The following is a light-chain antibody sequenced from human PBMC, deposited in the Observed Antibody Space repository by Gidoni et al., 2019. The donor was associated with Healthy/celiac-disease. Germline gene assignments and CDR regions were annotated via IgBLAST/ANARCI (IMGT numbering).Light chain of an antibody. Sequence: DIVLTQSPATLSLSPGERATLSCSASQSVSSYLAWYQQKPGQAPRLLLYDASNRAAGIPARFSGSGSGTDFTRTISSLEAEECAVYYCQQRSNWPPITFXXXTRLEIK. CDR2: DAS. J-gene: IGKJ5*01. CDR3: QQRSNWPPIT. CDR1: QSVSSY. V-gene: IGKV3-11*01.